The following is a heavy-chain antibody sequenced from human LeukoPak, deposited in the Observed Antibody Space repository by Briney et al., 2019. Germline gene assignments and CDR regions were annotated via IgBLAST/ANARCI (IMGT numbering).Heavy chain of an antibody. CDR1: GFTVSSNY. J-gene: IGHJ4*02. D-gene: IGHD6-19*01. CDR2: ISGSGGST. V-gene: IGHV3-23*01. Sequence: GGSLRLSCAVSGFTVSSNYMSWVRQAPGKGLEWVSAISGSGGSTYYADSVKGRFTISRDNSKNTLYLQMNSLRAEDTAVYYCATTEAIAVAGGVDYWGQGTLVTVSS. CDR3: ATTEAIAVAGGVDY.